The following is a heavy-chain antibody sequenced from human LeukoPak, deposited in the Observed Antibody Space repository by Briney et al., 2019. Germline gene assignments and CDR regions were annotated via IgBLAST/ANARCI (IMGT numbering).Heavy chain of an antibody. CDR2: IYYSGST. CDR3: ARDEGDYDSSGYYYVGYFDY. D-gene: IGHD3-22*01. V-gene: IGHV4-39*07. Sequence: SETLSLTCTVSGGSISGSSYYWGWIRQPPGKGLEWIGNIYYSGSTYYNPSLKSRATISVDTSKNQFSLKLSSVTAADTAVYYCARDEGDYDSSGYYYVGYFDYWGQGTLVTVSS. J-gene: IGHJ4*02. CDR1: GGSISGSSYY.